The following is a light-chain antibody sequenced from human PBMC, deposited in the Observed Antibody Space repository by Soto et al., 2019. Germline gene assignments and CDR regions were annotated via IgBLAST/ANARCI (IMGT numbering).Light chain of an antibody. J-gene: IGKJ5*01. Sequence: EVVMTQSPATLSVSPGESVPLSCRSSQSVADNLAWFQQKPGQGPRLLIYGASTRATGIPARFSGSGSETDFTLTISSLRSEYSAVYHCQQYNDWPITFGQGIRLEI. V-gene: IGKV3-15*01. CDR3: QQYNDWPIT. CDR2: GAS. CDR1: QSVADN.